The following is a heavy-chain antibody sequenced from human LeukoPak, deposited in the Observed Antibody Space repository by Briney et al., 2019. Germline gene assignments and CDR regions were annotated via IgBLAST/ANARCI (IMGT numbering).Heavy chain of an antibody. V-gene: IGHV3-30*18. Sequence: GGSLRLSCAASGFTFSSYGMHWVRQAPGKGLEWVAVISYDGSNKYCADSVKGRFTISRDNSKNTLYLQMNSLRAEDTAVYYCAKDKYSSGWWAMDYWGQGTLVTVSS. J-gene: IGHJ4*02. CDR1: GFTFSSYG. D-gene: IGHD6-19*01. CDR3: AKDKYSSGWWAMDY. CDR2: ISYDGSNK.